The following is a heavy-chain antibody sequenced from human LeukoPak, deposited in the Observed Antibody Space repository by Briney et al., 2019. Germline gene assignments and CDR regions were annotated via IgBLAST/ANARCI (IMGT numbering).Heavy chain of an antibody. D-gene: IGHD5-24*01. CDR2: IYYSGSI. V-gene: IGHV4-59*01. Sequence: SETLSLTCSVSGGSISGYYWGWIRQPPGEGLEWIGYIYYSGSIDYNPSLKSRVTMSVDTSKNQFSLRLSSVTAADTAVFYCARVGPRRDGYNFDYWGQGILVTVSS. CDR3: ARVGPRRDGYNFDY. J-gene: IGHJ4*02. CDR1: GGSISGYY.